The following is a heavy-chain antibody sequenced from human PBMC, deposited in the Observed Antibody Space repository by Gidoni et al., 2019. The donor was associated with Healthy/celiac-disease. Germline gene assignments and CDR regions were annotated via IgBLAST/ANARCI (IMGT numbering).Heavy chain of an antibody. J-gene: IGHJ5*02. CDR2: INHSGST. CDR1: GGSFSAYY. Sequence: QVQLQQWGAGLLKPSETLSLTCAVYGGSFSAYYWSWLRQPPGKGLEWIGEINHSGSTNYNPSLKSRVTISVDTSKNQFSLKLSSVTAADTAVYYCARGLQYYDFWSGYYHWFDPGGQGTLVTVSS. V-gene: IGHV4-34*01. CDR3: ARGLQYYDFWSGYYHWFDP. D-gene: IGHD3-3*01.